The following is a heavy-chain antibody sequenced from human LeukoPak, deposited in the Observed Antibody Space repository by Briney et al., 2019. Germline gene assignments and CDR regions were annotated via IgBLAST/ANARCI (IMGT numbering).Heavy chain of an antibody. V-gene: IGHV4-39*07. CDR2: IYYSGTT. CDR3: ARFRLGY. D-gene: IGHD3-22*01. Sequence: SETLSLTCTVSGGSISSSSYYWGWIRQPPGKGLEWIGSIYYSGTTYYNPSLKSRVTISADTSKNQFSLKLSSVTAADTAVYYCARFRLGYWGQGTLVTVSS. J-gene: IGHJ4*02. CDR1: GGSISSSSYY.